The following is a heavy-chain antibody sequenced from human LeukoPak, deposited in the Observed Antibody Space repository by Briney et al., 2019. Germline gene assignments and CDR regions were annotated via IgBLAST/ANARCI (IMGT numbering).Heavy chain of an antibody. D-gene: IGHD2-2*01. CDR3: ARLRRIVPAAILHYGMDV. Sequence: PGRSLRLSCAASGFTFSSYAMHWVRQAPGKGLEWVAVISYDGSNKYYADSVKGRFTISRDNSKNTLYLQMNSLRAEDTAVYYCARLRRIVPAAILHYGMDVWGQGTTVTVSS. CDR1: GFTFSSYA. CDR2: ISYDGSNK. J-gene: IGHJ6*02. V-gene: IGHV3-30-3*01.